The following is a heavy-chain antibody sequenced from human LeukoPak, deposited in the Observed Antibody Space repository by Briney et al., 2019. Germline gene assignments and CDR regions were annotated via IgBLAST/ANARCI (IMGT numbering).Heavy chain of an antibody. Sequence: PGRSLRLSCAASGFTFSSYGMHWVRQAPGKGLEWVAVIWYDGSNKYYADSVKGRFTISRDNAKNSLYLQMNSLRAEDTAVYYCARGLTPVDTAMVTRFDYWGQGTLVTVSS. D-gene: IGHD5-18*01. CDR2: IWYDGSNK. V-gene: IGHV3-33*01. CDR1: GFTFSSYG. CDR3: ARGLTPVDTAMVTRFDY. J-gene: IGHJ4*02.